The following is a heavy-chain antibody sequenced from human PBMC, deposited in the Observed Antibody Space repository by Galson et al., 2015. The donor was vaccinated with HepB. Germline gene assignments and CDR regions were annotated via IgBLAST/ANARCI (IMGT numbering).Heavy chain of an antibody. Sequence: SVKVSCKASGYTFTRYGISWVRQAPGQGLEWMGWISAYNGNTNYAQKLQGRVTMTTDTSTSTAYMELRSLRSDDTAVYYCARDPGYSPYYYYYYGMDVWGQGTTVTVSS. V-gene: IGHV1-18*04. J-gene: IGHJ6*02. D-gene: IGHD6-13*01. CDR3: ARDPGYSPYYYYYYGMDV. CDR1: GYTFTRYG. CDR2: ISAYNGNT.